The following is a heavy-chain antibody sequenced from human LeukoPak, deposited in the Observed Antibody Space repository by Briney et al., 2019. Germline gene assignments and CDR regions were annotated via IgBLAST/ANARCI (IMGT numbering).Heavy chain of an antibody. CDR2: ISGDGGST. V-gene: IGHV3-43*02. J-gene: IGHJ3*02. CDR1: GFTFDDYA. Sequence: PGGSLRLSCAASGFTFDDYAMHWVRQAPGKGLEWVSLISGDGGSTYYADSVKGRFTISRDNSKNSLYLQMNSLRTEDTALYYCAKLVRSSSGWYLGSRDAFDIWGQGTMVTVSS. CDR3: AKLVRSSSGWYLGSRDAFDI. D-gene: IGHD6-19*01.